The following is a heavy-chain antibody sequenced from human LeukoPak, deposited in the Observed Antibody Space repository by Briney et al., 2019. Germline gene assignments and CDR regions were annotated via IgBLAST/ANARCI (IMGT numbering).Heavy chain of an antibody. V-gene: IGHV5-51*01. CDR3: ARWLQYGSNFDY. Sequence: GESLKISCKGSGYSFTAYWIGWVRQMPGKGLECLGVIYPGDSDTRYSPSFQGQVTISADKSISTAYLQWSSLKASDTAMYYCARWLQYGSNFDYWGQGTLVTVSS. J-gene: IGHJ4*02. CDR1: GYSFTAYW. D-gene: IGHD5-24*01. CDR2: IYPGDSDT.